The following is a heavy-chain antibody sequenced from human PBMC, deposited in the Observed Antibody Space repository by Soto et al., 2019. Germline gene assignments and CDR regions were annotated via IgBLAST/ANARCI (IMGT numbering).Heavy chain of an antibody. J-gene: IGHJ4*02. CDR3: ARDKITGLFDY. CDR1: GGSFSGYY. V-gene: IGHV4-34*01. CDR2: INHSGST. D-gene: IGHD2-8*02. Sequence: QVQLQQWGAGLLKPSETLSLTCAVYGGSFSGYYWTWIRQPPGTGLEWIGEINHSGSTNYNPSLKSRVTISVDTSKKQFSLKQTSVTAADTAVYYCARDKITGLFDYWGQGTLVTVSS.